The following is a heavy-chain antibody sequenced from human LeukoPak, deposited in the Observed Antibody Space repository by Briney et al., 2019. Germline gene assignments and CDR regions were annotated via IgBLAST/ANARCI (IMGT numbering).Heavy chain of an antibody. Sequence: PGGSLRLSCAASGFTFSSYGMHWVRQAPGKGLEWVAVISYDGSNKYYADSVEGRFTISRDNSKNTLYLQMNSLRAEDTAVYYCAKDLGPYDILTGCDYWGQGTLVTVSS. CDR2: ISYDGSNK. CDR1: GFTFSSYG. J-gene: IGHJ4*02. D-gene: IGHD3-9*01. V-gene: IGHV3-30*18. CDR3: AKDLGPYDILTGCDY.